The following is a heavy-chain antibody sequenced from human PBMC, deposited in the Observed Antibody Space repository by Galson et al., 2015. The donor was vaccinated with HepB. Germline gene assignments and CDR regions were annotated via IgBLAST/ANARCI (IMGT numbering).Heavy chain of an antibody. V-gene: IGHV5-10-1*01. J-gene: IGHJ4*02. CDR2: IDPSDSYT. CDR1: GYSFTSYW. Sequence: QSGAEVKKPGESLRISCKGSGYSFTSYWISWVRQMPGKGLEWMGRIDPSDSYTNYSPSFQGHVTISADKSISTAYLQWSSLKASDTAMYYCARHHPPVAAAGTEGFDYWGQGTLVTVSS. CDR3: ARHHPPVAAAGTEGFDY. D-gene: IGHD6-13*01.